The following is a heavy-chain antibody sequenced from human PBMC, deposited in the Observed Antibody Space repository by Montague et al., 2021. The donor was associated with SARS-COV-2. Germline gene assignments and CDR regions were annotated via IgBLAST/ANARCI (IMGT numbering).Heavy chain of an antibody. D-gene: IGHD3-10*01. CDR1: GGSFSGYY. CDR2: ISHSGST. CDR3: ARGRRILLWFGELLSGGDYYGMDV. J-gene: IGHJ6*02. V-gene: IGHV4-34*01. Sequence: SETLSLTCAVYGGSFSGYYWSWIRQPPGKGLEWIGEISHSGSTNXNPSLKSRVTISVDTSKNQLSLKLSSVTAADTAVYYCARGRRILLWFGELLSGGDYYGMDVWGQGTTVTVSS.